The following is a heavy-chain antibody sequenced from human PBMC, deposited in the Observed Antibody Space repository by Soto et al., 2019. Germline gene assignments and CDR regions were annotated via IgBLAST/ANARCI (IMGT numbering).Heavy chain of an antibody. CDR1: GFTFSSYA. CDR2: ISYDGSNK. V-gene: IGHV3-30-3*01. J-gene: IGHJ6*02. CDR3: ARDPPTINCSSTSCYEWNNYYGMDV. D-gene: IGHD2-2*01. Sequence: GGSLRLSCAASGFTFSSYARHWVRQAPGKGLEWVAVISYDGSNKYYADSMKGRFTISRDTSKNTLYLQMNSLRAEDTAVYSCARDPPTINCSSTSCYEWNNYYGMDVWGQGTTVTVSS.